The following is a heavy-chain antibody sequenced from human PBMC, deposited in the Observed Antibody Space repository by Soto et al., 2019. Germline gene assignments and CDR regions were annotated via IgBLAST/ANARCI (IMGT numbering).Heavy chain of an antibody. CDR1: GGSISSSSYY. J-gene: IGHJ5*02. Sequence: PSETLSLTCTVSGGSISSSSYYWGWIRQPPGKGLEWIGSIYYSGSTYYNPSLKSRVTISVDTSKNQFSLKLSSVTAADTAVYYCARVRCSSTSCLNWFDPWGQGTLVTVSS. D-gene: IGHD2-2*01. CDR2: IYYSGST. CDR3: ARVRCSSTSCLNWFDP. V-gene: IGHV4-39*07.